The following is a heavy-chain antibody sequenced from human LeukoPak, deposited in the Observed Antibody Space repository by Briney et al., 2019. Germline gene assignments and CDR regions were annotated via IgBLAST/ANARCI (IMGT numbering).Heavy chain of an antibody. CDR3: ARSFGELSHFDY. CDR1: GYTFTGYY. D-gene: IGHD3-10*01. J-gene: IGHJ4*02. V-gene: IGHV1-18*04. Sequence: ASVKVSCKASGYTFTGYYMHWVRQAPGQGLEWMGWISAYNGNTNYAQKLQGRVTMTTDTSTSTAYMELRSLRSDDTAVYYCARSFGELSHFDYWGQGTLVTVSS. CDR2: ISAYNGNT.